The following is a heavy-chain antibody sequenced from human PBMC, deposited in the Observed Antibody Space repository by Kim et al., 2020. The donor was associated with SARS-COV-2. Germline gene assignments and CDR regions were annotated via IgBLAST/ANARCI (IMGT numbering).Heavy chain of an antibody. J-gene: IGHJ4*02. Sequence: GGSLRLSCAASGFVFSNHGMHWVRQGAGKGLEWVAVIWYDGSHQYYADSVKGRFTISRDNSKNTVSLEINSLRVEDTAVYYCAKDSSRLFGGTPLDSWGQGTLVTVSS. V-gene: IGHV3-33*03. CDR1: GFVFSNHG. D-gene: IGHD1-1*01. CDR2: IWYDGSHQ. CDR3: AKDSSRLFGGTPLDS.